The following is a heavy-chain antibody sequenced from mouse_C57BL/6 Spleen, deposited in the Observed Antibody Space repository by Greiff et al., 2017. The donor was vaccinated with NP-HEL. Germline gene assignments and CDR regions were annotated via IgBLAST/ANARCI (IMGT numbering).Heavy chain of an antibody. CDR3: AREDGY. J-gene: IGHJ3*02. V-gene: IGHV1-69*01. CDR1: GYTFTSYW. CDR2: IDPSDSYT. Sequence: QVQLQQSGAELVMPGASVKLSCKASGYTFTSYWMHWVKQRPGQGLEWIGEIDPSDSYTNYNQKFKGKSTLTVDKSSSTAYMQLSSLTSEDSAVYYCAREDGYWGQGTLVTVAA.